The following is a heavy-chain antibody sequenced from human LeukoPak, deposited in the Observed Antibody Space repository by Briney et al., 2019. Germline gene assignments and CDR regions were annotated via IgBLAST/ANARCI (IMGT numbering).Heavy chain of an antibody. V-gene: IGHV3-48*02. Sequence: PGGSLRLSCAASGFTFRTYSMNWVRQAPGKGLEWVSYISSSSSTIHYADSVRGRFTISRGNAKNSLYLQINSPRDEDTAVYYCARAFYGDYGMDVWGQGTTVTVSS. D-gene: IGHD4-17*01. CDR1: GFTFRTYS. CDR2: ISSSSSTI. J-gene: IGHJ6*02. CDR3: ARAFYGDYGMDV.